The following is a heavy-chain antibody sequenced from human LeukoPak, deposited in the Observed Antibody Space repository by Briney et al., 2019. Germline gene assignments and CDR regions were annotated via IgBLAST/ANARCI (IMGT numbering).Heavy chain of an antibody. Sequence: GGSLRLSCAASGFTVSSKYMTWVRQAPGKGLEWVSVIYRGGNTYYADSVKGRFSISRDNSKNTVFLQMNSLRAEDTAVYYCATFPYAGNAGGSAGSWGQGTLVTVSS. CDR2: IYRGGNT. V-gene: IGHV3-53*01. CDR3: ATFPYAGNAGGSAGS. D-gene: IGHD4-23*01. J-gene: IGHJ5*02. CDR1: GFTVSSKY.